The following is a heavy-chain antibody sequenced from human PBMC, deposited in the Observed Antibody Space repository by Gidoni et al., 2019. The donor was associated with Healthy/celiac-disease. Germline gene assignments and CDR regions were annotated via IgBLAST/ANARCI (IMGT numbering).Heavy chain of an antibody. V-gene: IGHV4-59*01. CDR2: IYYSGST. CDR1: GGSISSYY. Sequence: QVQLQESGPGLVKPSETLSLTCTVSGGSISSYYWSWIRQPPGKGLEWIGYIYYSGSTNYNPSLKSRVTISVDTSKNQFSLKLSSVTAADTAVYYCASHITMIPSGLYYFDYWGQGTLVTVSS. J-gene: IGHJ4*02. CDR3: ASHITMIPSGLYYFDY. D-gene: IGHD3-22*01.